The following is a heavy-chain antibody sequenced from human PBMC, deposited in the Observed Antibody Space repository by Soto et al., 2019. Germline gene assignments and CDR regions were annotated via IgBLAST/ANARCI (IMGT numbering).Heavy chain of an antibody. D-gene: IGHD3-22*01. CDR2: IIPIFGTA. V-gene: IGHV1-69*13. J-gene: IGHJ4*02. Sequence: SVKVSCKASGGTFSSYAISWVRQAPGQGLEWMGGIIPIFGTANYAQKFQGRVTFTADESTSTAYMELSSLRSEDTAVYYCARVTSYYYDSSGLSPFDYWGQGTLVTVSS. CDR3: ARVTSYYYDSSGLSPFDY. CDR1: GGTFSSYA.